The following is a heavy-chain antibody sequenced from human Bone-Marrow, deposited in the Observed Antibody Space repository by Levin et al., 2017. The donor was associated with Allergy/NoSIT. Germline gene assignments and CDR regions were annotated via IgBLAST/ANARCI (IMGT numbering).Heavy chain of an antibody. D-gene: IGHD4-17*01. V-gene: IGHV3-23*01. CDR3: AKAGTTVMLDYSYLDV. J-gene: IGHJ6*03. Sequence: GSLRLSCTISGFIFADYAMNWVRQAPGRGLEWVSSLDGSSGKTHYADVVKGRFTISREYSKNTLFLQMNSLRVEDTARYYCAKAGTTVMLDYSYLDVWGEGTAVTVSS. CDR1: GFIFADYA. CDR2: LDGSSGKT.